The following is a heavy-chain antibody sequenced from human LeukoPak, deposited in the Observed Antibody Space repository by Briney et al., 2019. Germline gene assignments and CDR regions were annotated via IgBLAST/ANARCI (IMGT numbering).Heavy chain of an antibody. Sequence: ASVEVSCKASGGTFSSYAISWVRQAPGQGLEWMGGIIPIFGTANYAQKFQGRVTITTDESTSTAYMELSSLRSEDTAVYYCARVKTIALGGYYFDYWGQGTLVTVSS. CDR3: ARVKTIALGGYYFDY. V-gene: IGHV1-69*05. CDR1: GGTFSSYA. J-gene: IGHJ4*02. CDR2: IIPIFGTA. D-gene: IGHD3-16*01.